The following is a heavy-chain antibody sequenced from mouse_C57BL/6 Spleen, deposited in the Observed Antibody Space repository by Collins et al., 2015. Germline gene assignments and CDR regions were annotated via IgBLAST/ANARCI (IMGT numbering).Heavy chain of an antibody. CDR1: GYTFTSYW. D-gene: IGHD2-5*01. Sequence: QVQLQQPGAELVKPGASVKMSCKASGYTFTSYWITWVKQRPGQGLEWIGDIYPGSGSTNYNEKFKSKATLTVDTSSSTAYMQLSSLTSEDSAVYYCARDYSNLYYAMDYWGQGTSVTVSS. CDR2: IYPGSGST. CDR3: ARDYSNLYYAMDY. V-gene: IGHV1-55*01. J-gene: IGHJ4*01.